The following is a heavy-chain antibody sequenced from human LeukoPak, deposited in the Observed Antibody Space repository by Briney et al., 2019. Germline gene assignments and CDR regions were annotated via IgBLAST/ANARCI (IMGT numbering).Heavy chain of an antibody. Sequence: GGSLRLSCAASGFTFSNYNMNWVRQAPGEGPEWVSSISGSGGEIRYADSVKGRFTISRDNSQNTLYLRMNSLRVEDTAIYYCSKDLTTRSIGYFDYWGQGTLVTVSS. V-gene: IGHV3-21*04. CDR1: GFTFSNYN. CDR2: ISGSGGEI. D-gene: IGHD1-1*01. J-gene: IGHJ4*02. CDR3: SKDLTTRSIGYFDY.